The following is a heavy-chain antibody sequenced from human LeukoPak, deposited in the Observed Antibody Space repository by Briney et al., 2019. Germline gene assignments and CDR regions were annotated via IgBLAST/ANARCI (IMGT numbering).Heavy chain of an antibody. V-gene: IGHV4-39*01. J-gene: IGHJ4*02. CDR2: IYYSGST. CDR3: ARRLKSGWYDY. D-gene: IGHD6-13*01. CDR1: GGSISSSSYY. Sequence: PSETLSLTCTVSGGSISSSSYYWGWIRQPPGKGLEWIGSIYYSGSTYYNPSLKSRVTISVDTSKNQFSLKLSSVTAADTAVYCCARRLKSGWYDYWGQGTLVTVSS.